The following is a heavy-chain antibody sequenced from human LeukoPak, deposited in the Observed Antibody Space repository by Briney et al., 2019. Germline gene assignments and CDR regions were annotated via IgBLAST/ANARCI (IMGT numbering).Heavy chain of an antibody. D-gene: IGHD5-12*01. CDR1: GGSISSYY. CDR2: VDYSGST. V-gene: IGHV4-59*01. CDR3: ARGDDSGYDEGGFDY. Sequence: AETLSLTCTVSGGSISSYYWSWIRQPPGKGLEWIGFVDYSGSTDYNPSLKSRVTISVDTSENQLSLKLSSVTAADTAVYYCARGDDSGYDEGGFDYWGQGTLVTVSS. J-gene: IGHJ4*02.